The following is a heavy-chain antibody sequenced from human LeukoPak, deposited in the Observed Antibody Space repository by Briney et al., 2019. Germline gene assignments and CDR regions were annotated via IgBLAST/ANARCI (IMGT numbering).Heavy chain of an antibody. CDR3: ARASRTYFGDYLYYFDS. CDR2: VNPKSGNT. CDR1: GYIFTTYD. J-gene: IGHJ4*02. D-gene: IGHD4-17*01. V-gene: IGHV1-8*01. Sequence: AASVKVSCKASGYIFTTYDINWVRQAAGQGLEWMGWVNPKSGNTGYAQNFRGRVTMTRNTSITTSYMELSSLRSEDTAVYFCARASRTYFGDYLYYFDSWGQGTQVTVSS.